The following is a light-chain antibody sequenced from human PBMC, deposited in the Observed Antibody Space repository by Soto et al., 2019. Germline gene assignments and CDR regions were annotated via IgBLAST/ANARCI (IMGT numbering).Light chain of an antibody. V-gene: IGKV3-15*01. Sequence: EIVVTQSPATLSVSPGERATLSCRASQSVGNNFAWYQQKPGQAPRLLIFATSTRATGVPARFSCSGSGTEFTLTISSLQSEDFAVYYCQQYGDWPLTFGGGVKVEIE. CDR3: QQYGDWPLT. J-gene: IGKJ4*01. CDR2: ATS. CDR1: QSVGNN.